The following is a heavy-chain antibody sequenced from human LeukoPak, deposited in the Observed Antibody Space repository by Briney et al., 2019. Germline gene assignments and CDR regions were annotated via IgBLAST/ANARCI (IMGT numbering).Heavy chain of an antibody. V-gene: IGHV4-30-2*01. CDR3: ARRPTVTPVLYWYFDL. CDR1: GGSISSGGYS. Sequence: SETLSLTCAVSGGSISSGGYSWSWIRQPPRKGLEWIGYIYHSGTTYYNPSLKSRVTISVDRSKNQFSLKLSSVTAADTAVYYCARRPTVTPVLYWYFDLWGRGTLVTVSS. CDR2: IYHSGTT. J-gene: IGHJ2*01. D-gene: IGHD4-17*01.